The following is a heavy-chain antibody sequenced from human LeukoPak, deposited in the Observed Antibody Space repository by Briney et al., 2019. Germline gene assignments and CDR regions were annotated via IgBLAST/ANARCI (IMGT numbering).Heavy chain of an antibody. J-gene: IGHJ6*03. V-gene: IGHV4-39*07. CDR3: ARVPRSYYYYYYMDV. Sequence: PSETLSLTCTVSGGSISSSSYYWGWIRQPPGKGLEWIGSIYYSGSTYYSPSLKSRVTMSADTSKNQFSLKLSSVTAADTAVYYCARVPRSYYYYYYMDVWGKGTTVTVSS. CDR1: GGSISSSSYY. CDR2: IYYSGST.